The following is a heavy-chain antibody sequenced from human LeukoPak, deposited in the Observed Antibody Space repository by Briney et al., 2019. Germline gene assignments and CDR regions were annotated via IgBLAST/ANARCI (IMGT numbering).Heavy chain of an antibody. J-gene: IGHJ2*01. V-gene: IGHV4-39*07. CDR3: ARDPYCGGDCSWYFDL. CDR2: IYYSGST. Sequence: SETLSLTCTVSGGSISSSSYYWGWIRQPPGKGLEWIGSIYYSGSTYYNPSLKSRVTISVDTSKNQFSLKLSSVTAADTAVYYCARDPYCGGDCSWYFDLWGRGTLVTVSS. D-gene: IGHD2-21*02. CDR1: GGSISSSSYY.